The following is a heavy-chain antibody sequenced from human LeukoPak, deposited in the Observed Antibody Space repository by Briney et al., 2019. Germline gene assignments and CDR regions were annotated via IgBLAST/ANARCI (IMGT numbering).Heavy chain of an antibody. D-gene: IGHD6-19*01. Sequence: PSETQSLTCTVSGGSISINTYYWGWIRQPPGKGLEWFGSIHHSGSTYNNPSLKSRATISVDTSKNQFSLKLSSVTAADTAVYYCARHRYSSGWGLSGDVDSPYYFDYWGQGTLVTVSS. CDR2: IHHSGST. CDR1: GGSISINTYY. V-gene: IGHV4-39*01. CDR3: ARHRYSSGWGLSGDVDSPYYFDY. J-gene: IGHJ4*02.